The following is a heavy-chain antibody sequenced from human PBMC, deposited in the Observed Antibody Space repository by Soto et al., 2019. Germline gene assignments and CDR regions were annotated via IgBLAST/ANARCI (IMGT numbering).Heavy chain of an antibody. CDR3: ARDPSGHPPLYRFDP. CDR2: IYYTGDT. CDR1: GDSISTYC. V-gene: IGHV4-59*01. J-gene: IGHJ5*02. Sequence: TWETLCLTCTVSGDSISTYCWHWIRLPPGKGLEWIGYIYYTGDTNYNPSPKSRVTISLDTSKNQFSLKLSSVTAADTAVYYCARDPSGHPPLYRFDPWGQGTLVTVSS. D-gene: IGHD1-26*01.